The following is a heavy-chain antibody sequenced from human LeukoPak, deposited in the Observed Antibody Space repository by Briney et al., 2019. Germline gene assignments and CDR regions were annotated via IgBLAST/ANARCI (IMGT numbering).Heavy chain of an antibody. CDR3: ATGGYCSSTSCRGNFDY. CDR2: VDPEDGET. Sequence: ASVKISCKVSGYTFTDYYMHWVQQAPGKGLEWMGLVDPEDGETIYAEKFQGRVTITADTSTDTAYMELSSLRSEDTAVYYCATGGYCSSTSCRGNFDYWGQGILVTVSS. D-gene: IGHD2-2*01. V-gene: IGHV1-69-2*01. CDR1: GYTFTDYY. J-gene: IGHJ4*02.